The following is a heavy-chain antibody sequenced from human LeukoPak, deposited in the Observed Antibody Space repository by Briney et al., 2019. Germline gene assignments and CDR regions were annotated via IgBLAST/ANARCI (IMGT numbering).Heavy chain of an antibody. CDR3: ARTTNYYYYMDV. D-gene: IGHD4-17*01. CDR1: GGSISSHY. Sequence: SETLSLTCTVSGGSISSHYWSWIRQPPGKGLEWIGYIYYSGSTNYNPSLKSRVTISVDTSKNQFSLKLSFVTAADTAVYYCARTTNYYYYMDVWGKGTTVTVSS. V-gene: IGHV4-59*11. CDR2: IYYSGST. J-gene: IGHJ6*03.